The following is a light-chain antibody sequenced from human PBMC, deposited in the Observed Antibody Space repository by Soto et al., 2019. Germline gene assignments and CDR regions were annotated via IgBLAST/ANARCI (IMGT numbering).Light chain of an antibody. Sequence: DIQMTQSPSTLSASVGDRVTLTCRASQNINTWLAWYQQRPGKAPKLLIYKASTLKSGVPSRFSGSGSGTEFTLTISSLQSEDSAVYYCQHYNHWLWTFGQGTKVDIK. CDR2: KAS. CDR3: QHYNHWLWT. J-gene: IGKJ1*01. CDR1: QNINTW. V-gene: IGKV1-5*03.